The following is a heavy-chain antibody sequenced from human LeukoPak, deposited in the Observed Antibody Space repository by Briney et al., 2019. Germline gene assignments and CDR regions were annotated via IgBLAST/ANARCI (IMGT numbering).Heavy chain of an antibody. CDR3: ARVGAYNGYDYVDY. V-gene: IGHV4-59*11. D-gene: IGHD5-12*01. CDR2: MYYSGST. J-gene: IGHJ4*02. CDR1: GGSITTHV. Sequence: SETLSLTCIVSGGSITTHVWSWIRQPPGKGLEWVGHMYYSGSTNYNPSLKSRVNISVDKSRNQFSLKLSSVTAADTAVYFCARVGAYNGYDYVDYWGQGILVTVSS.